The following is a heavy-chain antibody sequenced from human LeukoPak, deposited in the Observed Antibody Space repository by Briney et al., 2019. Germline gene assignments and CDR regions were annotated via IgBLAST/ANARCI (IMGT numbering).Heavy chain of an antibody. CDR1: GFTFSNYA. J-gene: IGHJ3*02. D-gene: IGHD3-10*01. Sequence: PGGSLRLSCAASGFTFSNYAMHWVRQAPGKGLEWVSVIYSGGSTYYADSVKGRFTISRDNSKNTLYLQMNSLRAEDTAVYYCVCYYYGSGSSDAFDIWGQGTMVTVSS. CDR3: VCYYYGSGSSDAFDI. V-gene: IGHV3-66*01. CDR2: IYSGGST.